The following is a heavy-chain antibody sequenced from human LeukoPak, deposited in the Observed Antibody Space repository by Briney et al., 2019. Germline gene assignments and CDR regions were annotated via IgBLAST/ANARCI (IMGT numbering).Heavy chain of an antibody. CDR2: IIPIFGIA. CDR1: GRTSSSYA. J-gene: IGHJ6*02. D-gene: IGHD2-2*01. CDR3: ASEYQLLNYYYYGMDV. V-gene: IGHV1-69*17. Sequence: SVKLSCNAFGRTSSSYAISWLRRSAGHRLGWRGGIIPIFGIANYAQKFQGRVTITADKSTSTAYMDLSSLRSEDTAVYYCASEYQLLNYYYYGMDVWGQGTTVTVSS.